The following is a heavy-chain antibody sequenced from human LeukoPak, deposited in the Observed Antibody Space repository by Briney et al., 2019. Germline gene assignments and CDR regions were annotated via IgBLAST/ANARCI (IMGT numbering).Heavy chain of an antibody. V-gene: IGHV3-64*01. D-gene: IGHD4-17*01. CDR3: ARDSYGYGDHGVY. Sequence: SGGSLRLSCAASGFTFSRYAMHWVRQAPGKGLEYVSAISSNGGSTYYANSVKGRFTISRDNSKNTLYLQMGSLRAEDMAVYYCARDSYGYGDHGVYWGQGTLVTVSS. J-gene: IGHJ4*02. CDR2: ISSNGGST. CDR1: GFTFSRYA.